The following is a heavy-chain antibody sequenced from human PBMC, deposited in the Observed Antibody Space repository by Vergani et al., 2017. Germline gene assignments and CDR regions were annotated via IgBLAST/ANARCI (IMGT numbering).Heavy chain of an antibody. V-gene: IGHV4-34*01. CDR3: ARASSTVGGAFDI. J-gene: IGHJ3*02. CDR2: INHSGST. CDR1: GGSFSGYY. D-gene: IGHD4-23*01. Sequence: QVQLQQWGAGLLKPSETLSLTCAVYGGSFSGYYWSWIRQPPGKGLEWTGEINHSGSTNYNPSLKSRVTISVDTSKNQFSLKLSSVTAADTAVYYCARASSTVGGAFDIWGQGTMVTVSS.